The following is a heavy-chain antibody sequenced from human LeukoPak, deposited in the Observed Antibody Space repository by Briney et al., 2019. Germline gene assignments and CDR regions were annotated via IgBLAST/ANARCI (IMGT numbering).Heavy chain of an antibody. D-gene: IGHD3-22*01. CDR1: GFTFSSYA. Sequence: GGSLRLSCAASGFTFSSYAMSWVRQAPGKGLEWVSAISGSGGSTYYADSVKGRFTISRDNSKNTLYLQMNSLRAEDTVVYYCAKDRYYYDSSGYYTSTDWGQGTLVTVSS. J-gene: IGHJ4*02. CDR2: ISGSGGST. V-gene: IGHV3-23*01. CDR3: AKDRYYYDSSGYYTSTD.